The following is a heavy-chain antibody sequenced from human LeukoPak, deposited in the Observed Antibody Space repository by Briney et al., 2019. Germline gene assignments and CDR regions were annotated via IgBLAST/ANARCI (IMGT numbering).Heavy chain of an antibody. CDR3: AKDARGIVVVPAAKMAYYYYMDV. CDR1: GFTFSSYG. J-gene: IGHJ6*03. V-gene: IGHV3-30*02. Sequence: PGGSLRLSCAASGFTFSSYGMHWVRQAPGKGLEWVAFIRYDGSNKYYADSVKGRFTISRDNSKNTLYLQMNSLRAEDTAVYYCAKDARGIVVVPAAKMAYYYYMDVWGKGTTVTVSS. CDR2: IRYDGSNK. D-gene: IGHD2-2*01.